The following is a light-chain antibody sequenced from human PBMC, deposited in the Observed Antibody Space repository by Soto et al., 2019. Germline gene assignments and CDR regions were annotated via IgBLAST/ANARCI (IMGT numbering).Light chain of an antibody. CDR2: DIS. CDR3: SSFTSRHTYV. CDR1: SSDIGGYNY. Sequence: QSALTQPASVSGSPGQSTTISCTGTSSDIGGYNYVSWYQQLPGEAPKLIIYDISDRPSGVSTRFSGSKSGNTASLTISGLQAEDEGDYYCSSFTSRHTYVFGTGTKVTVL. V-gene: IGLV2-14*01. J-gene: IGLJ1*01.